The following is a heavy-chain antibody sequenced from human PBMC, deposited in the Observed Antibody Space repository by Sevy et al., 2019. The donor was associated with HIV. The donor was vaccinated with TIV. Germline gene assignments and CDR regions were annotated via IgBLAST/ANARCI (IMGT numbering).Heavy chain of an antibody. CDR2: ISYDGSNK. J-gene: IGHJ3*02. V-gene: IGHV3-30-3*01. Sequence: GGSLRLSCAASGFTFSSNAMHWVRQAPGKGLEWVAVISYDGSNKYYADSVKGRFTISRDNSKHTLYLQMNSLRAEDMGVYYCASPGGAAAGPYAFDIWGQGTMVTVSS. CDR3: ASPGGAAAGPYAFDI. CDR1: GFTFSSNA. D-gene: IGHD6-13*01.